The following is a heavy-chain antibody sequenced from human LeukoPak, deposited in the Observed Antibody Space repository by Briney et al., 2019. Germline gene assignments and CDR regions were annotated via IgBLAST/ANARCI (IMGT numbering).Heavy chain of an antibody. CDR1: GFTFSSYA. D-gene: IGHD3-10*01. Sequence: SGGSLRLSCAASGFTFSSYAMSWVRQAPGKGLEWVSAISGSGGSTYYADSVKGRFTISRDNAKNSLYLQMNSLRAEDTAVYYCARDTPSLWLYYYDSGVYYGMDVWGQGTTVTVSS. CDR2: ISGSGGST. V-gene: IGHV3-23*01. J-gene: IGHJ6*02. CDR3: ARDTPSLWLYYYDSGVYYGMDV.